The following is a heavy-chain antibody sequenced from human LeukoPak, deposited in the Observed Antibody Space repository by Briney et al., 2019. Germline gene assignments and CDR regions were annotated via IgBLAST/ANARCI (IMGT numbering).Heavy chain of an antibody. D-gene: IGHD6-13*01. CDR2: FYSSVST. CDR3: VREKLYTSSWGFQH. Sequence: SETLSLTCAVSGGSIKTYYWSWIRQSAGTGLEWIGRFYSSVSTTYNPSLKSRVTMSVDTSNNLFFLNLTSVTAADTAVYFCVREKLYTSSWGFQHWGQGTLVSVSS. J-gene: IGHJ1*01. V-gene: IGHV4-4*07. CDR1: GGSIKTYY.